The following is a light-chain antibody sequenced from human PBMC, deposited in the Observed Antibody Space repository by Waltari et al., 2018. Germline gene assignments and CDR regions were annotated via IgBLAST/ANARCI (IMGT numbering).Light chain of an antibody. Sequence: GTLALSPGERATLSCRASQSIGSSLAWYQHIPGQAPRLLFYDASNRATGIPARFSGSGSGTDFTLTISSLEPEDFAVYYCQQRINWPRTFGQGTKVEIK. V-gene: IGKV3-11*01. CDR1: QSIGSS. CDR3: QQRINWPRT. CDR2: DAS. J-gene: IGKJ1*01.